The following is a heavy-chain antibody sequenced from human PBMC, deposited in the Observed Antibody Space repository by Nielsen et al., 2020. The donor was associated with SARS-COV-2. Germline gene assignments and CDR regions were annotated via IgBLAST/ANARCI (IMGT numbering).Heavy chain of an antibody. V-gene: IGHV4-59*01. D-gene: IGHD4-17*01. CDR2: IYYSGGT. Sequence: SETLSLTCTVSGGSISSYYWSWIRQPPGKGLEWIGYIYYSGGTNYNPSLKSRVTVSVDTSKNQFSLKLSSVTAADTAVYYCARAVTNYYYYYYMDVWGKGTTVTVSS. CDR3: ARAVTNYYYYYYMDV. CDR1: GGSISSYY. J-gene: IGHJ6*03.